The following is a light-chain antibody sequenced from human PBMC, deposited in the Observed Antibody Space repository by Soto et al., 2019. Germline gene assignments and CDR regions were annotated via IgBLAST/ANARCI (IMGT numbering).Light chain of an antibody. Sequence: QSVLTQPASVSGSPGQSITISCTGTSSDVGGYNFVSWYQHHPGKAPKLIIYDVSNRPSGVSNRFSGSKSGNTASLTISGLQAEYEADYYCTSYTSSITYVFGTGTKLTVL. CDR3: TSYTSSITYV. J-gene: IGLJ1*01. V-gene: IGLV2-14*03. CDR1: SSDVGGYNF. CDR2: DVS.